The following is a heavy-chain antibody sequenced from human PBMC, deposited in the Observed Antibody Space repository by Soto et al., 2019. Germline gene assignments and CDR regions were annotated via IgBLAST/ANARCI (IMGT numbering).Heavy chain of an antibody. D-gene: IGHD6-13*01. CDR3: ARGPGIVAAFWVGTLKETNYYYYGMDV. Sequence: QVQLQQWGAGLLKPSETLSLTCAVYGGSFSGYYWSWIRQPPGKGLEWIGEINHSGSTNYNPSLKSRVTISVDTSKNQFSLKLSSVTAADTAVYYCARGPGIVAAFWVGTLKETNYYYYGMDVWGQGTTVTVSS. CDR1: GGSFSGYY. V-gene: IGHV4-34*01. CDR2: INHSGST. J-gene: IGHJ6*02.